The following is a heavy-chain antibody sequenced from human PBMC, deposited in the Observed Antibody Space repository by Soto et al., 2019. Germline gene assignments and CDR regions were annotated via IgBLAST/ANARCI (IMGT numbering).Heavy chain of an antibody. CDR2: INQSGST. D-gene: IGHD2-2*01. V-gene: IGHV4-34*01. CDR3: ARGPRTRRYQLPVYGMDV. CDR1: GGSLSDSH. J-gene: IGHJ6*02. Sequence: KTSETLSLTCAVYGGSLSDSHWRWIRLLPGKGLEWIGEINQSGSTNNNPSLKSRVTMSIDTSKKQFSLKLRSVTAADMGVYYCARGPRTRRYQLPVYGMDVWGQGTTVTVSS.